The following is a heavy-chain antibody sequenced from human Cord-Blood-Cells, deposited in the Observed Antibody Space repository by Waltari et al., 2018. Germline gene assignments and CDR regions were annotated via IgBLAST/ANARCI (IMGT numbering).Heavy chain of an antibody. J-gene: IGHJ4*02. Sequence: EVQLVESGGGLVQPGRSLRLSCAASGFTFDDYAMHWVRQAPGKGLEWVSGISWNSGSIGYADSVKCRFTISRDNAKNSLYLQMNSLRAEDTALYYCAKDTSYGSGSYYLDYWGQGTLVTVSS. CDR3: AKDTSYGSGSYYLDY. CDR1: GFTFDDYA. V-gene: IGHV3-9*01. D-gene: IGHD3-10*01. CDR2: ISWNSGSI.